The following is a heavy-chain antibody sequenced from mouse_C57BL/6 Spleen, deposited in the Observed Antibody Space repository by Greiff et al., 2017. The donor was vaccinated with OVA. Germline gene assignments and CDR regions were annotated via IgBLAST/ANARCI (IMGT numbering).Heavy chain of an antibody. CDR2: IYPRSGNT. CDR3: ARRPFDY. CDR1: GYTFTSYG. V-gene: IGHV1-81*01. J-gene: IGHJ2*01. Sequence: VKLVESGAELARPGASVKLSCKASGYTFTSYGISWVKQRTGQGLEWIGEIYPRSGNTYYNEKFKGKATLTADKSSSTAYMELRSLTSEDSAVYFCARRPFDYWGQGTTLTVSS.